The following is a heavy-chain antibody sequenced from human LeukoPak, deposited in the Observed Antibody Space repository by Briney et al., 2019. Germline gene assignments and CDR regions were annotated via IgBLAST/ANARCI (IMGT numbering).Heavy chain of an antibody. V-gene: IGHV3-7*01. CDR2: MKQDGSEK. CDR3: ARVYGVRGDSSGPAGY. Sequence: PGGSLRLSCAASGFTFSSYWMSWVRQAPGKGLEWVANMKQDGSEKYYVDSVKGRFTISRDNAKNSLYLQMNSLRAEDTAVYYCARVYGVRGDSSGPAGYWGQGTLVTVSS. CDR1: GFTFSSYW. J-gene: IGHJ4*02. D-gene: IGHD3-22*01.